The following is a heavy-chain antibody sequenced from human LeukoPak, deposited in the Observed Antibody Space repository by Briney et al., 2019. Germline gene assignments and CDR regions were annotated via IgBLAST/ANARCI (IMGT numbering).Heavy chain of an antibody. CDR1: GFTFSSYS. V-gene: IGHV3-21*01. CDR3: ARSKRLFNSGSYLGGEYYFDY. D-gene: IGHD1-26*01. CDR2: FSSSSSYI. Sequence: PGGSLRLSCAASGFTFSSYSMNWVRQAPGKGLEWVSSFSSSSSYIYYADSVKGRFTISRDNSKNTLYLQMNSLRAEDTAVYYCARSKRLFNSGSYLGGEYYFDYWGQGTLVTVSS. J-gene: IGHJ4*02.